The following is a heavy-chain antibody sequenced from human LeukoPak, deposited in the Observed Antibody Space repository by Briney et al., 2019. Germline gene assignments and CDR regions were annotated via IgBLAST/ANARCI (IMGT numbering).Heavy chain of an antibody. Sequence: PGRSLSLSCAASGFTFSSYGMHWVRQAPGKGLEWVAVISYDGSNKYYADSVKGRFTISRDNSKNTLYLQMNSLRAEDTAVYYCAKEGQWLSHGGFDYWGQGTLVTVSS. J-gene: IGHJ4*02. CDR3: AKEGQWLSHGGFDY. V-gene: IGHV3-30*18. D-gene: IGHD6-19*01. CDR2: ISYDGSNK. CDR1: GFTFSSYG.